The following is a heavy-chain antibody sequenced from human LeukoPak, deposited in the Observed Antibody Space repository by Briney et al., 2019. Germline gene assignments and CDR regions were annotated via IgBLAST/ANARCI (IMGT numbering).Heavy chain of an antibody. V-gene: IGHV4-38-2*02. J-gene: IGHJ4*02. Sequence: PSETLSLTCTVSGYSISSGYYWSWIRQPPGKGLEWIGYIYYSGSTNYNPSLKSRVTISVDTSKNQFSLKLSSVTAADTAVYYCARDSGGGTFDYWGQGTLVTVSS. CDR1: GYSISSGYY. D-gene: IGHD2-15*01. CDR2: IYYSGST. CDR3: ARDSGGGTFDY.